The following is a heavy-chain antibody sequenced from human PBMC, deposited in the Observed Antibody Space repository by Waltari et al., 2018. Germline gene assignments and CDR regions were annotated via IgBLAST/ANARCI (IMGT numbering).Heavy chain of an antibody. Sequence: LVQSGAEVMKPGASVQVSCKASRDAVTDHSIHWVRQAPGQGLEWMGWVNPKDGGTNYAQSFAGRITVTWDSSISTAYMEFSGLTSGDTAVYFCAREYCGGDCRLFDYWGQGTLVTVSS. D-gene: IGHD2-21*02. J-gene: IGHJ4*02. CDR2: VNPKDGGT. CDR1: RDAVTDHS. V-gene: IGHV1-2*02. CDR3: AREYCGGDCRLFDY.